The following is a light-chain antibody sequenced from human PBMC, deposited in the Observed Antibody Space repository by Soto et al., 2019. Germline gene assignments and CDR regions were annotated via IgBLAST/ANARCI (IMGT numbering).Light chain of an antibody. V-gene: IGKV1-8*01. CDR3: QQYYNYPWT. J-gene: IGKJ1*01. CDR2: TAS. Sequence: IRMTQSPSSLSAFTGDSLTITCPASQGISSYLAWYQQKPGKAPKLLIFTASTLQSGVPSRFSGSGSGTDFTLTISCLQSEDFATYYCQQYYNYPWTFGQGTKVDIK. CDR1: QGISSY.